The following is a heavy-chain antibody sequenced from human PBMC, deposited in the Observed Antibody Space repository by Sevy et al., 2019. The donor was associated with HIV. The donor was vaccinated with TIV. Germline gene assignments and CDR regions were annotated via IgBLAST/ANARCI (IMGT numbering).Heavy chain of an antibody. J-gene: IGHJ4*02. CDR1: GGSISSSNYY. D-gene: IGHD3-22*01. CDR2: IYYTGST. CDR3: ARQMHYYDSAGYYHWDY. Sequence: SETLSLTCTVSGGSISSSNYYWGWIRQPPGKGLEWIANIYYTGSTYYNPSLKSRVTIFADTSKNPFSLKLSLVTAADTAVYYCARQMHYYDSAGYYHWDYWGQGTLVTVSS. V-gene: IGHV4-39*01.